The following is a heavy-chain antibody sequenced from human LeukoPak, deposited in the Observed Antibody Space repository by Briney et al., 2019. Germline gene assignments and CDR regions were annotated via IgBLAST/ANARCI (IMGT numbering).Heavy chain of an antibody. CDR3: ARGKIQPIDY. D-gene: IGHD5-18*01. CDR2: FYHSGST. J-gene: IGHJ4*02. Sequence: SETLSLTCSVSGGFNTHYYWSWIRQPPGKGLEWIGYFYHSGSTNYNPSLKSRVTISVDTSKNHFSLKLSSVTAADTAVYYCARGKIQPIDYWGQGTLVTVSS. CDR1: GGFNTHYY. V-gene: IGHV4-59*01.